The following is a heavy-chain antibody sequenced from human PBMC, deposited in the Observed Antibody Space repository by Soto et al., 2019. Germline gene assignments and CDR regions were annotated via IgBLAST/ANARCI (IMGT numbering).Heavy chain of an antibody. V-gene: IGHV3-74*01. D-gene: IGHD6-6*01. CDR1: GFIFSSHW. Sequence: EVQLEESGGDLVQPGGSLRLSCEASGFIFSSHWMHWVRQSAEKGLVWVSRINSDGSSTAYADSVKGRFTISRDNAKNTLYLQMNSLRVEDTAVYYCARDRPDISNPTDHPMFDYWGQGTQVTVSS. J-gene: IGHJ4*02. CDR3: ARDRPDISNPTDHPMFDY. CDR2: INSDGSST.